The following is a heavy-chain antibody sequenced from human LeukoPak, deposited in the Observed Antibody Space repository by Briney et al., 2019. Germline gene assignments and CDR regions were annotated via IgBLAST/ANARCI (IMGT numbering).Heavy chain of an antibody. CDR1: GITFSSYS. CDR3: ARALESRDSSC. V-gene: IGHV3-21*01. Sequence: GGSLRLSCAASGITFSSYSMNWVRQAPGKGLEWVSSISSSSSYIYYADSVKGRFTISRDNAKNSLYLQMNSLRAEDTAVYYCARALESRDSSCWGQGTLVTVSS. J-gene: IGHJ4*02. CDR2: ISSSSSYI. D-gene: IGHD6-13*01.